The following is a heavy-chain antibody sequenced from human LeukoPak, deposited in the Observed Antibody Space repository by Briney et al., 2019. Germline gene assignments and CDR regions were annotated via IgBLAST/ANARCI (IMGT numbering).Heavy chain of an antibody. V-gene: IGHV3-7*01. J-gene: IGHJ4*02. CDR1: GFTFDTYD. CDR2: IKQDGSEK. D-gene: IGHD6-13*01. Sequence: GGSLRLSCAASGFTFDTYDMDWVRQAPGKGLEWVANIKQDGSEKYYVDSVKGRFTISRDNAKNSLYLQMNSLRAEDTAVYYCARDSAAGSSWSYYFDYWGQGTLVTVSS. CDR3: ARDSAAGSSWSYYFDY.